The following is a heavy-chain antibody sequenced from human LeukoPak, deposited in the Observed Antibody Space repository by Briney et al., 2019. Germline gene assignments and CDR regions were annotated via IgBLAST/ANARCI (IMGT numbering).Heavy chain of an antibody. CDR1: GGSISSSSYY. CDR3: ARDGNYGSGSGGFDY. D-gene: IGHD3-10*01. CDR2: IYYSGST. V-gene: IGHV4-39*07. Sequence: SETLSLTCTVSGGSISSSSYYWGWIRQPPGKGLEWIGSIYYSGSTYYNPSLKSRVTISVDTSKNQFSLKLSSVTAADTAVYYCARDGNYGSGSGGFDYWGQGTLVTVSS. J-gene: IGHJ4*02.